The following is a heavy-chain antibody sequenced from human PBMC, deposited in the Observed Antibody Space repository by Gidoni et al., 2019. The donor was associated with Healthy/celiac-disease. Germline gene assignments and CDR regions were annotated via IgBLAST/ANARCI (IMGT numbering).Heavy chain of an antibody. Sequence: QVQLVESGGGVVQPGRSLRLSCAASGFTFSSYGMHWVRQAPGKGLEWVAVISYDGSNKYYADSVKGRFTISRDNSKNTLYLQMNSLRAEDTAVYYCAKDGQLWWYYYGMDVWGQGTTVTVSS. V-gene: IGHV3-30*18. J-gene: IGHJ6*02. CDR2: ISYDGSNK. D-gene: IGHD5-18*01. CDR3: AKDGQLWWYYYGMDV. CDR1: GFTFSSYG.